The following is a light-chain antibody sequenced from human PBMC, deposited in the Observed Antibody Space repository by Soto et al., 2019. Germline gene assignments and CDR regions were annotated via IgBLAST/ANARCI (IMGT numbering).Light chain of an antibody. CDR3: PQFHRYPFG. V-gene: IGKV1-9*01. CDR2: DAS. J-gene: IGKJ5*01. CDR1: QDIDSY. Sequence: DIQLPQSPSVLSASVGDSVTLTCRASQDIDSYLAWYHQTRGKAPKLXIYDASILQTGVPSRFRGSGAGPECTRPISSLQPEDVATYTCPQFHRYPFGFGQGTRLEI.